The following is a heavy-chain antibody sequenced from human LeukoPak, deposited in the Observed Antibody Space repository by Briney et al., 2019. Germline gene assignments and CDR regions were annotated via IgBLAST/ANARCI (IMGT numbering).Heavy chain of an antibody. CDR3: AGARFARFDY. CDR2: INHSGST. D-gene: IGHD3-16*01. Sequence: SETLSLTCAVYGGSFSGYYRSWIRQPPGKGLEWIGEINHSGSTNYNPSLKSRVTISVDTSKNQFSLKLSSVTAADTAVYYCAGARFARFDYWGQGTLVTVSS. V-gene: IGHV4-34*01. CDR1: GGSFSGYY. J-gene: IGHJ4*02.